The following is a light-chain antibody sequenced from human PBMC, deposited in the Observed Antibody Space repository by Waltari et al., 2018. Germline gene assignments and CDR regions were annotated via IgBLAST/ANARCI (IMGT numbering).Light chain of an antibody. CDR1: QSVNSN. CDR2: SAS. J-gene: IGKJ1*01. Sequence: ETVRTHSPAPLSVSPGERASLPCRASQSVNSNLAWYQQKPGQAPRLLIYSASTRATGVPARFSGSGSGTEFTLTISSLQSEDFAVYYCQQYKNWPQWTFGQGTKVDSK. V-gene: IGKV3-15*01. CDR3: QQYKNWPQWT.